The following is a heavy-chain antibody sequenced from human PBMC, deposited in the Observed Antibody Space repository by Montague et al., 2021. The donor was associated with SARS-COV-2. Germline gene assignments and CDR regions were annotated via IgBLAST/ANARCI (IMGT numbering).Heavy chain of an antibody. J-gene: IGHJ4*02. CDR1: GFTFSTYP. V-gene: IGHV3-30*04. Sequence: PLRLSCAASGFTFSTYPMHWVRQAPGKGLEWLAVISYDGSKKDYADSVKGRFTISRDNSENMLYLQMNSLRAEDTAVYYCAKEQYSSSWSDFDYWGQGTVVAVSS. CDR3: AKEQYSSSWSDFDY. CDR2: ISYDGSKK. D-gene: IGHD6-13*01.